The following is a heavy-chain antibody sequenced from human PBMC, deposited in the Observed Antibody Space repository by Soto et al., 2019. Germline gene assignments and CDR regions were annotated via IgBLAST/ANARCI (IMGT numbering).Heavy chain of an antibody. CDR1: GGSISSGDHY. J-gene: IGHJ5*02. V-gene: IGHV4-30-4*01. D-gene: IGHD5-18*01. CDR2: IYYSGTS. CDR3: ATYRRGFSLKFDP. Sequence: QLHLQESGPGLVKPSQTLSLTCTVSGGSISSGDHYWTWIRQPPGKGLEWIGHIYYSGTSYYNPSLKSRVTISVDTSKNQFSLKLSSVTATDTPVYYCATYRRGFSLKFDPWGQGTLVTVSS.